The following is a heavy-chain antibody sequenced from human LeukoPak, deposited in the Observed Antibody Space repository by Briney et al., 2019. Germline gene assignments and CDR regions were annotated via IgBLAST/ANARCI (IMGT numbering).Heavy chain of an antibody. J-gene: IGHJ5*02. Sequence: ASVKVSCKASGYTFTSYDINWVRQATGQGLEWMGWMNPNSGNTGYAQKFQGRVTITRNTSISTAYMELSSLRSEDTAVYYCARASGYYGSDWFDPWGQGPLVTVSS. CDR3: ARASGYYGSDWFDP. CDR1: GYTFTSYD. V-gene: IGHV1-8*03. D-gene: IGHD3-10*01. CDR2: MNPNSGNT.